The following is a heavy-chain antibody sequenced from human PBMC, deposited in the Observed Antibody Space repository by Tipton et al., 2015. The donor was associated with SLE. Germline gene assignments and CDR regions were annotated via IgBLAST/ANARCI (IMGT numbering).Heavy chain of an antibody. V-gene: IGHV4-39*07. Sequence: TLSLTCTVSGGSVSSSGYYWAWIRQPPGKGLEWIANVYYTGSTYYNPSLKSRLTMSVDTSKNQISLKLSSVSAADTAVYYCVRGPKDVWGQGTTVTVSS. CDR1: GGSVSSSGYY. CDR3: VRGPKDV. J-gene: IGHJ6*02. CDR2: VYYTGST.